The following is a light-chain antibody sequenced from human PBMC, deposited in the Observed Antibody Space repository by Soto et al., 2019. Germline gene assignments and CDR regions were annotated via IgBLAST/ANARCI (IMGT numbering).Light chain of an antibody. V-gene: IGKV3-11*01. CDR1: QSVSKY. CDR3: QQRSDWPPVT. J-gene: IGKJ3*01. CDR2: DAS. Sequence: EIVLTQSPATLSLSPGERATLSCRASQSVSKYLALYQQKPGQAPRLLIYDASNRATGIPARFSGSGSGTDFALTISSLEPEDFAVYYCQQRSDWPPVTFGPGTKVDIK.